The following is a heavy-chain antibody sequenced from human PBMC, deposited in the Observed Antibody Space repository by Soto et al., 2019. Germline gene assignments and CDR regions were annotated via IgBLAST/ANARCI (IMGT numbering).Heavy chain of an antibody. CDR3: ARDLSKGYERQDDY. D-gene: IGHD4-4*01. J-gene: IGHJ4*02. V-gene: IGHV3-33*01. CDR1: GFTFSSYG. Sequence: GGSLRLSCAASGFTFSSYGMHWVRQAPGKGLEWVAVIWYDGSNKYYADSVKGRFTISRDNSKNTLYLQMNSLRAEDTAVYYCARDLSKGYERQDDYWGQGTLVTVSS. CDR2: IWYDGSNK.